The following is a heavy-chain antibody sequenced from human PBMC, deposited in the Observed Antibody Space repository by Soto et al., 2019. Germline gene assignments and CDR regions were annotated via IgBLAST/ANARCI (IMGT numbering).Heavy chain of an antibody. J-gene: IGHJ5*02. CDR1: GYTFTGYY. CDR2: INPNSGGT. D-gene: IGHD3-3*01. V-gene: IGHV1-2*02. Sequence: ASVNVSFKASGYTFTGYYMHWVRQAPGQGLGLMGWINPNSGGTNYAQKFQGRVTMTRDTSISTAYMELSRLRSDDTAVYYCDLQRITILGVAARGFDPCGQGTLVTDSP. CDR3: DLQRITILGVAARGFDP.